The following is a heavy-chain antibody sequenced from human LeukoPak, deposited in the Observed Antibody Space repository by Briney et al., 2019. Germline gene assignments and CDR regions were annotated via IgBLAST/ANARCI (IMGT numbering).Heavy chain of an antibody. Sequence: GGSLRLSCAASGFTFSDYYMGWIRQAPGKGLEWVSYISNRGNNIYYADSLKGRFTISRDNAKNSLYLQVNSLRVEDTAVYYCARWVYGGPPPGAPFDYWGQGALVTVSS. D-gene: IGHD4-23*01. V-gene: IGHV3-11*04. CDR3: ARWVYGGPPPGAPFDY. J-gene: IGHJ4*02. CDR2: ISNRGNNI. CDR1: GFTFSDYY.